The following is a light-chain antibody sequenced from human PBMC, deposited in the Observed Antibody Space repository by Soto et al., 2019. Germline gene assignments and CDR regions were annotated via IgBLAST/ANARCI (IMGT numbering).Light chain of an antibody. Sequence: EIVMTQSPAPLSVSPGERATLSSRASQSVSSNLAWYQQKAGQAPRLLIYGASTRATGIPARFSGSGSGTEFTLTISSLQSEDFAVYYCQQYNNWPWTFGRGTKVEIK. CDR1: QSVSSN. J-gene: IGKJ1*01. CDR3: QQYNNWPWT. CDR2: GAS. V-gene: IGKV3-15*01.